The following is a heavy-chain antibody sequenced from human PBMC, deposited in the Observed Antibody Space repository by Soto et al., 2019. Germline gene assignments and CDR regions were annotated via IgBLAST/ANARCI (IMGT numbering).Heavy chain of an antibody. Sequence: GGSLRLSCAASGFTFSSYAMSWVRQAPGKGLEWVSAISGSGGSTYYADSVKGRFTISRDNSKNTLYLQMNSLRAEDTAVYYCAKPHNDCSSTSCPYYYWGQGTLVTVSS. V-gene: IGHV3-23*01. CDR3: AKPHNDCSSTSCPYYY. D-gene: IGHD2-2*01. J-gene: IGHJ4*02. CDR2: ISGSGGST. CDR1: GFTFSSYA.